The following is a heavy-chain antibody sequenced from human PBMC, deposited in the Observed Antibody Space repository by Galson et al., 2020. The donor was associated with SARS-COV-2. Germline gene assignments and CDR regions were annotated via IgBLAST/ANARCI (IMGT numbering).Heavy chain of an antibody. D-gene: IGHD7-27*01. J-gene: IGHJ2*01. CDR3: ARGGLWGSSWYFDL. Sequence: SLRLSCAASGFSLDDYAMHWVRQAPGKGLESVSGINWNSDTIVYADSVKGRFTISRDNAKNSLYLQMRSLKTEDTAFYYCARGGLWGSSWYFDLWGRGTLVTVSS. V-gene: IGHV3-9*01. CDR2: INWNSDTI. CDR1: GFSLDDYA.